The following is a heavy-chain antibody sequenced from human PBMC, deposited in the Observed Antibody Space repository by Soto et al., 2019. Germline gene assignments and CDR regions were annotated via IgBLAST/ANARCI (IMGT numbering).Heavy chain of an antibody. V-gene: IGHV1-18*01. J-gene: IGHJ3*02. CDR2: ISAYNGNT. Sequence: ASVKVSCKASGYTFTSYGISWVRQAPGQGLEWMGWISAYNGNTNYAQKLQGRVTMTTDTSTSTAYMELRSLRSDDTAVYYCARDFLIQGTGDVFDIWGQGTMVTVSS. CDR3: ARDFLIQGTGDVFDI. CDR1: GYTFTSYG. D-gene: IGHD1-1*01.